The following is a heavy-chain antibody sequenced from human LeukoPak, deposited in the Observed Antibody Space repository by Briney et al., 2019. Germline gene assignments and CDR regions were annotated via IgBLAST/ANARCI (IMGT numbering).Heavy chain of an antibody. CDR2: INPNSGGT. J-gene: IGHJ1*01. Sequence: ASVTVSCKASGYTFTGYYMHWVRQAPGQGLEWMGRINPNSGGTNYAQKFQGRVTMTRDTSISTAYMELSRLRSDDTAVYYCARVLRAAAGRTAEYFQHWGQGTLVTVSS. D-gene: IGHD6-13*01. CDR1: GYTFTGYY. CDR3: ARVLRAAAGRTAEYFQH. V-gene: IGHV1-2*06.